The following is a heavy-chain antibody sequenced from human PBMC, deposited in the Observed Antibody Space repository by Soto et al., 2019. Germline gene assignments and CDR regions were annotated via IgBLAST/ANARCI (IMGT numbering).Heavy chain of an antibody. CDR1: GFTFSSYA. J-gene: IGHJ4*02. CDR3: ASPPYYYDSSDHYFDY. D-gene: IGHD3-22*01. V-gene: IGHV3-30-3*01. CDR2: ISYDGSNK. Sequence: SLRLSCAASGFTFSSYAMHWVRQAPGKGLERVAVISYDGSNKYYADSVKCLFTISIDNSKNTLYLQMNSLRAEDTAVYYCASPPYYYDSSDHYFDYWGQGTLVTVSS.